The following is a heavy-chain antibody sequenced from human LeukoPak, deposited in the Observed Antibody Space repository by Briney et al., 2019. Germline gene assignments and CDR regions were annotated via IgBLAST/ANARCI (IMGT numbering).Heavy chain of an antibody. CDR3: ARSTLPGRSGRTEFFQH. J-gene: IGHJ1*01. CDR1: RFTFSNYY. CDR2: ISDSGNTI. D-gene: IGHD6-19*01. Sequence: AGGSLRLSCAASRFTFSNYYMTWIRQAPGKGLQWISFISDSGNTIYYADSVEGRFTISRDNAKNSLYLQMHSLRAEDTAMYYCARSTLPGRSGRTEFFQHWGQGTLVTVSS. V-gene: IGHV3-11*01.